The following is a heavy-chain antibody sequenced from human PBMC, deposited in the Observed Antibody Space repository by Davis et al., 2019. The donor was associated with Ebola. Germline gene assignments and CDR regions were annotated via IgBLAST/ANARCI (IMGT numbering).Heavy chain of an antibody. CDR3: ARDDGYNLIVGAFDI. D-gene: IGHD5-24*01. V-gene: IGHV1-24*01. CDR1: GYTLAELS. J-gene: IGHJ3*02. Sequence: AASVKVSCKVSGYTLAELSIHWVRQAPGKGLEWMGSFNPEDGEAIYAQKFQGRVTITADESTSTAYMELSSLRSEDTAVYYCARDDGYNLIVGAFDIWGQGTMVTVSS. CDR2: FNPEDGEA.